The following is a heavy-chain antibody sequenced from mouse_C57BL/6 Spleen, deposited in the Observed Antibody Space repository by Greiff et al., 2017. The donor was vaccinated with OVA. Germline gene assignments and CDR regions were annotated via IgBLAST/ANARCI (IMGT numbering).Heavy chain of an antibody. CDR2: IWSGGST. V-gene: IGHV2-2*01. Sequence: VHLVESGPGLVQPSQSLSITCTVSGFSLTSYGVHWVRQSPGKGLEWLGVIWSGGSTDYNAAFISRLSISKDNSKSQVFFKMNSLQADDTAIYYCARKEDYYYGSSYAMDYWGQGTSVTVSS. J-gene: IGHJ4*01. CDR1: GFSLTSYG. D-gene: IGHD1-1*01. CDR3: ARKEDYYYGSSYAMDY.